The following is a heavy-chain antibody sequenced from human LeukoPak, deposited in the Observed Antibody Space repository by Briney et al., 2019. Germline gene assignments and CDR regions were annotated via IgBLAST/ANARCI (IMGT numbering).Heavy chain of an antibody. D-gene: IGHD3-3*01. CDR3: ARAAPITIFGVVRPNYYYYMDV. CDR2: IYYSGST. V-gene: IGHV4-39*07. CDR1: GGSISSSSYY. J-gene: IGHJ6*03. Sequence: SETLSLTCTVSGGSISSSSYYWGWIRQPPGKGLEWIGSIYYSGSTYYNPSLKSRVTISVDTSKNQFSLKLSSVTAADTAVYYCARAAPITIFGVVRPNYYYYMDVWGKGTTVTVSS.